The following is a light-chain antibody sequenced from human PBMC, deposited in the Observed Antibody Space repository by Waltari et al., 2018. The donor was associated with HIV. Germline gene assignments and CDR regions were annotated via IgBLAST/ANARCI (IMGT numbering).Light chain of an antibody. J-gene: IGLJ1*01. CDR3: SSYAGSYTFGV. V-gene: IGLV2-11*01. Sequence: QSALTQPRSVSGSPGQSVTISCTGTSTNFDDYNYVSWYQHHPDKAPKLLIYDVNKRPSRVPDRFSGSKSGNTASLTISGLQAEDEADYYCSSYAGSYTFGVFGSGTRVTVL. CDR2: DVN. CDR1: STNFDDYNY.